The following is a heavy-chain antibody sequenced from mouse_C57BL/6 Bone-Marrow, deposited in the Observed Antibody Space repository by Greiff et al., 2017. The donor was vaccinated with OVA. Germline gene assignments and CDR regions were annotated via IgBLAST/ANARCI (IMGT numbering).Heavy chain of an antibody. J-gene: IGHJ3*01. CDR1: GFNIKDDY. V-gene: IGHV14-4*01. CDR2: IDPENGDT. D-gene: IGHD1-1*02. Sequence: EVQLQQSGAELVRPGASVKLSCTASGFNIKDDYMHWVKQRPEQGLEWIGWIDPENGDTEYASKFQGKATITADTSSNPAYLQLSSLTSEDTAVYYCTTGRWGGFAYWGQGTLVTVSA. CDR3: TTGRWGGFAY.